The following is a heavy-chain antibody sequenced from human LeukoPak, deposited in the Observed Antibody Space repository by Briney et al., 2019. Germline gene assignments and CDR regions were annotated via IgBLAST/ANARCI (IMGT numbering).Heavy chain of an antibody. Sequence: GGSLRLSCVGSGFTFSRSAMSWVRLAPGKGLEWVSGISGSGGDTYYTDSVKGRFTISRDNSKTTVSLQMNSLTTDDTAVYYCAKEGRLTVAAVVVENYFDYWGQGTLVTVSS. CDR1: GFTFSRSA. V-gene: IGHV3-23*01. J-gene: IGHJ4*02. CDR2: ISGSGGDT. D-gene: IGHD3-22*01. CDR3: AKEGRLTVAAVVVENYFDY.